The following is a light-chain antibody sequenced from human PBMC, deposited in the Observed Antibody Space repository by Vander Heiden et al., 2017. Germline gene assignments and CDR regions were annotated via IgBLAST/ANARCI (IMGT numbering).Light chain of an antibody. Sequence: EIVLTQSPATLSLSPGERATLSCRDSQSVTNSVAGYQQIPGQAPRLLIYDAFSRDTGIPARFSGSGSGTDFTLTSSSLEAEDFAVYYCHQRSNWLFGQGTKLEIK. V-gene: IGKV3-11*01. CDR1: QSVTNS. CDR2: DAF. CDR3: HQRSNWL. J-gene: IGKJ2*01.